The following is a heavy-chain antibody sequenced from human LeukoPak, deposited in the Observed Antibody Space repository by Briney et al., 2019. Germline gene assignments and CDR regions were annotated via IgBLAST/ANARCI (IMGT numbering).Heavy chain of an antibody. V-gene: IGHV3-23*01. CDR2: ISDSGGNT. CDR3: AKGLHSGWFDY. D-gene: IGHD6-19*01. CDR1: GFTFSSYA. Sequence: GGSLRLSCAASGFTFSSYAMSWVRQAPGKGLEWVSGISDSGGNTYYADSVKGRFTISRDNSKNTLFLQMSSLRTDDRAMYYCAKGLHSGWFDYWGQGALVTVSS. J-gene: IGHJ4*02.